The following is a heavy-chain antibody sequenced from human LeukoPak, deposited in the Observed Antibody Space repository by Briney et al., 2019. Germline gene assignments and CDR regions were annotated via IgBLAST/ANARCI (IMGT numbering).Heavy chain of an antibody. CDR2: KKQDGSEK. D-gene: IGHD6-13*01. V-gene: IGHV3-7*01. Sequence: GSLRLSCAVSGFTTSSYWMSWVRQAPRKGLEWVANKKQDGSEKYYVDSVKGRFTISRDNAKNSLYLQMNTLRAEDTAVYYCARDRYITRSWGYDFDYWGQGILVTVSS. CDR1: GFTTSSYW. CDR3: ARDRYITRSWGYDFDY. J-gene: IGHJ4*02.